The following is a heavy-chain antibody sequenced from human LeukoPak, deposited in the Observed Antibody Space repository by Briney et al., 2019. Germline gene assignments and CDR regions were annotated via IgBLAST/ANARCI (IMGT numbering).Heavy chain of an antibody. CDR3: ASTGVVPAATGALDAFDI. CDR1: GYTFSSYG. CDR2: MNPNSGNT. Sequence: ASVKVSCKASGYTFSSYGINWVRQATGQGLEWMGWMNPNSGNTGYAQKFQGRVTMTRNTSISTAYMELSSLRSEDTAVYYCASTGVVPAATGALDAFDIWGQGTMVTVSS. J-gene: IGHJ3*02. D-gene: IGHD2-2*01. V-gene: IGHV1-8*01.